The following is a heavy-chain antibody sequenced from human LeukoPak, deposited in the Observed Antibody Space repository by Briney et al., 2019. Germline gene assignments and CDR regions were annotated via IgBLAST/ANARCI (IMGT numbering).Heavy chain of an antibody. D-gene: IGHD1-26*01. J-gene: IGHJ4*02. CDR1: GGSISSYY. V-gene: IGHV4-59*01. Sequence: SETLSLTCTVSGGSISSYYWSWIRQPPGKGLEWIGYIYYSGSTNYNPSLKSRVTISVDTSKNQFSLKLSSVTAADTAVYYCARSIVGATNFDYWGQGTLVTVSS. CDR2: IYYSGST. CDR3: ARSIVGATNFDY.